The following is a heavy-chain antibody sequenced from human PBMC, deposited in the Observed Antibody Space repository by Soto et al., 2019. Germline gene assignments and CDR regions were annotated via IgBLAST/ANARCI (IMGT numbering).Heavy chain of an antibody. J-gene: IGHJ3*02. Sequence: ASVKVSCKASGYTFTSYDINWVRHATGQVLEWMGWMNPNSGNTGYAQKFQGRVTMTRNTSISTAYMELSSLRSEDTAVYYCARVLADCSSTSCYTYDAFDIWGQGTMVTVSS. D-gene: IGHD2-2*02. V-gene: IGHV1-8*01. CDR1: GYTFTSYD. CDR3: ARVLADCSSTSCYTYDAFDI. CDR2: MNPNSGNT.